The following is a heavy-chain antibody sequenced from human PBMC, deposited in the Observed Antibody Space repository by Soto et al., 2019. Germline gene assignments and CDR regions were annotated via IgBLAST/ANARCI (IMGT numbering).Heavy chain of an antibody. CDR2: INHSGST. CDR1: GGSFSGYY. D-gene: IGHD5-18*01. Sequence: QVQLQQWGAGLLKPSETLSLTCAVYGGSFSGYYWSWIRQPPGKGLEWIGEINHSGSTNYNPSLKSRVTISVVTSKNQFSLKLSSVTAADTAVYYCARGGRRGYSYGLYWFDPWGQGTLVTVSS. V-gene: IGHV4-34*01. J-gene: IGHJ5*02. CDR3: ARGGRRGYSYGLYWFDP.